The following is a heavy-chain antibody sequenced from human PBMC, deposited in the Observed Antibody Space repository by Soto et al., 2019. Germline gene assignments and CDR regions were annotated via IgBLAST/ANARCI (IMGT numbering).Heavy chain of an antibody. V-gene: IGHV3-30*04. CDR2: ISYDGSNK. CDR1: GFTFSSYA. CDR3: ARAAGYCSGGSCYYFDY. D-gene: IGHD2-15*01. Sequence: GGSLRLSCAASGFTFSSYAMHWVRQAPGKGLEWVAVISYDGSNKYYADSVKGRFTISRDNSKNTLYLQMNSLRAEDTAVYYCARAAGYCSGGSCYYFDYWGQGTLVTVSS. J-gene: IGHJ4*02.